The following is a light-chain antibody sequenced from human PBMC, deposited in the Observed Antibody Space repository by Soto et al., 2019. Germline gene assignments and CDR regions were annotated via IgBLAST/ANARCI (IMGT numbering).Light chain of an antibody. CDR2: EVS. V-gene: IGLV2-18*02. Sequence: QSALTQPPSVSGSPRQSVTISCTGTSSDVGSYNRVSWYQQPPGTAPKLMIYEVSNRPSGVPDRFSGSKSGNTASLTISGLQAEDEADYYCRSYTSSSTVVFGGGTKLTVL. J-gene: IGLJ2*01. CDR1: SSDVGSYNR. CDR3: RSYTSSSTVV.